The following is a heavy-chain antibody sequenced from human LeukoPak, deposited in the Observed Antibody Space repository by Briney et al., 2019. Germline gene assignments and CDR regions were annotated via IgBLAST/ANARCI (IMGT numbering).Heavy chain of an antibody. Sequence: PGGSLRLSCAAAGFTVSSYWMDWVRQAPGKGLVWVSRMNSDGSSTKYADSVKGRFTISRDNAKNTLYLQMNSLRAEDTAVYYCARVGVYNGYDFWGQGTLVTVSS. V-gene: IGHV3-74*03. CDR2: MNSDGSST. J-gene: IGHJ4*02. CDR1: GFTVSSYW. CDR3: ARVGVYNGYDF. D-gene: IGHD5-12*01.